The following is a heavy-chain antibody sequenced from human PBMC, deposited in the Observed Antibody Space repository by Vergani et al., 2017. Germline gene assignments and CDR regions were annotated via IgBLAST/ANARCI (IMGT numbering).Heavy chain of an antibody. CDR1: GFTFSSYG. CDR2: ISHDGSNK. J-gene: IGHJ4*02. V-gene: IGHV3-30*03. D-gene: IGHD3-22*01. Sequence: QVQLVESGGGVVQPGRSLRLSCAASGFTFSSYGMHWVREAPGKGLEWVAVISHDGSNKYFADSVKGRFTISRDNSTNTLYLQMNSLRAEDTAVYYCARGQGRYYDSSGYYLLGYWGQGTLVTVSS. CDR3: ARGQGRYYDSSGYYLLGY.